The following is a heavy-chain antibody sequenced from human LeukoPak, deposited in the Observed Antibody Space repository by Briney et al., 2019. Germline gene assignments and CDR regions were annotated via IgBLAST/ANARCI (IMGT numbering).Heavy chain of an antibody. CDR2: IRYDGSNK. Sequence: GGSLRLSCAASGFTFSSYGMHWARQAPGKGLEWVAFIRYDGSNKFYADSVKGRFTTPRDNSKNTLYLQMNSLRAEDTAVYYCAKGSPCSSTSCYYYMDVWGKGTTVTVSS. J-gene: IGHJ6*03. D-gene: IGHD2-2*01. CDR1: GFTFSSYG. CDR3: AKGSPCSSTSCYYYMDV. V-gene: IGHV3-30*02.